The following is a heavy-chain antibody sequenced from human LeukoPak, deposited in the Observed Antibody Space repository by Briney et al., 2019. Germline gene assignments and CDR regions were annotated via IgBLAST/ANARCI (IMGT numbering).Heavy chain of an antibody. CDR1: KFTFDDYA. CDR3: AKDSVVVITTGAFDI. V-gene: IGHV3-9*01. J-gene: IGHJ3*02. CDR2: ISWNSGTI. Sequence: GRSLRLSCAASKFTFDDYAMHWVRQAPGKGLEWVSGISWNSGTIDYADSVRGRFTISRDNAKNSLYLQMNSLRTEDTALYYCAKDSVVVITTGAFDIWGQGTMVTVSS. D-gene: IGHD3-22*01.